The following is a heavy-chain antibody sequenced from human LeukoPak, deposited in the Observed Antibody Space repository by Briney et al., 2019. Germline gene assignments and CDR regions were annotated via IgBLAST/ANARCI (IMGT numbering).Heavy chain of an antibody. Sequence: ASVKVSCKASGYTFTGYYMHWVRQAPGQGLELMGWINPNSGGTNYAQKFQGRVTMTRDTSISTAYMELSRLRSDDTAVYYCARDRDGESDHDYWGQGTLVTVSS. CDR3: ARDRDGESDHDY. CDR2: INPNSGGT. CDR1: GYTFTGYY. V-gene: IGHV1-2*02. D-gene: IGHD3-10*01. J-gene: IGHJ4*02.